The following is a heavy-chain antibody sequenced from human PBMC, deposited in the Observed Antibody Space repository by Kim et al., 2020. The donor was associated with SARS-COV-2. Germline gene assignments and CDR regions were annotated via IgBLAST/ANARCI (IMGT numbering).Heavy chain of an antibody. CDR3: ARVYHSSTLYGVDY. D-gene: IGHD6-13*01. J-gene: IGHJ4*02. V-gene: IGHV3-48*03. Sequence: GGSLRLSCAGSGFTFTTYEMNWVRQAPGKGLEWVSYISSSGHSTYYADSVKGRFTVSRDNAKNSLYLQMNSLRAEDTAVYYCARVYHSSTLYGVDYWGQGTLVTVSS. CDR1: GFTFTTYE. CDR2: ISSSGHST.